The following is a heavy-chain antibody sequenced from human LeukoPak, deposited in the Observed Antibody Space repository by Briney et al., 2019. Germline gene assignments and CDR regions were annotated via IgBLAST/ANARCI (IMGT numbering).Heavy chain of an antibody. D-gene: IGHD2-2*01. Sequence: ASVKVSCKASGYTFTSYGISWVRQAPGQGLEWMGWISAYNGNTNYAQKLQGRVTMTTDTSTSTAYMELRSLRSDDTAVYYCARGAVRFGRGGPGGPFCSSTSCYEGGVDYWGQGTLVTVSS. V-gene: IGHV1-18*01. CDR1: GYTFTSYG. J-gene: IGHJ4*02. CDR2: ISAYNGNT. CDR3: ARGAVRFGRGGPGGPFCSSTSCYEGGVDY.